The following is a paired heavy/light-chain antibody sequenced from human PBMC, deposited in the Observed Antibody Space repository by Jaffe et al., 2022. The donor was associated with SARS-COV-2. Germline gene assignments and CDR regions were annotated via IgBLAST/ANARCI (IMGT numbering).Heavy chain of an antibody. CDR3: ARTDYGDYNWDYGMDV. V-gene: IGHV4-30-4*01. Sequence: QVQLQESGPGLVKPSQTLSLTCTVSGGSISSGDYYWSWIRQPPGKGLEWIGYIYYSGSTYYNPSLKSRVTISVDTSKNQFSLKLSSVTAADTAVYYCARTDYGDYNWDYGMDVWGQGTTVTVSS. J-gene: IGHJ6*02. D-gene: IGHD4-17*01. CDR2: IYYSGST. CDR1: GGSISSGDYY.
Light chain of an antibody. CDR1: QSVSSSY. CDR2: GAS. J-gene: IGKJ4*01. Sequence: EIVLTQSPGTLSLSPGERATLSCRASQSVSSSYLAWYQQKPGQAPRLLIYGASSRATGIPDRFSGSGSGTDFTLTISRLEPEDFAVYYCQQYGSSPPEITFGGGTKVEIK. V-gene: IGKV3-20*01. CDR3: QQYGSSPPEIT.